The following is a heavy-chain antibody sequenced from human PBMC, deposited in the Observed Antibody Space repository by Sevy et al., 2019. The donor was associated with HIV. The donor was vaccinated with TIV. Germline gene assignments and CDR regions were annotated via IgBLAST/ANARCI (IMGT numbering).Heavy chain of an antibody. CDR3: AGYCSSTSCQSKGAFDI. V-gene: IGHV3-11*06. D-gene: IGHD2-2*01. CDR1: GFTFSDYY. CDR2: ISSSSSYT. Sequence: GGSLRLSCAASGFTFSDYYMSWIRQAPGKGLEWVSYISSSSSYTNYADSVKGRFTISRDNAKNSLYLQMNSLGAEDTAVYYCAGYCSSTSCQSKGAFDIWGQGTMVTVSS. J-gene: IGHJ3*02.